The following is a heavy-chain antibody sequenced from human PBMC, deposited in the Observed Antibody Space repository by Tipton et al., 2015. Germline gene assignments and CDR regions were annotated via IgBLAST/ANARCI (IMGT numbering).Heavy chain of an antibody. CDR3: ASGLDTYYYEATYAFDI. J-gene: IGHJ3*02. D-gene: IGHD3-22*01. CDR2: ISSRHNTI. CDR1: GFIFSDYY. Sequence: SLRLSCAASGFIFSDYYMTWIRQAPGKGLEWVSYISSRHNTIYYADSVRGRFTISRDNAKNSLYLQMNSLRAEDTAVYYCASGLDTYYYEATYAFDIWGQGTMVTVSS. V-gene: IGHV3-11*01.